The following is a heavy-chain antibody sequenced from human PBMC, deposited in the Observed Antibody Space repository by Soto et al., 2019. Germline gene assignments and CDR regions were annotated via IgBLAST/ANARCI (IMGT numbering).Heavy chain of an antibody. CDR1: GYTFTGYY. D-gene: IGHD3-22*01. J-gene: IGHJ4*02. Sequence: ASVKVSCKASGYTFTGYYMHWVRQAPGQGLEWMGWINPNSGGTNYSQKFQGRVTITRDTSASTAYMELSSLRSEDTAVYYCARGTNYYDSSVYYGYWGQGTLVTVSS. CDR2: INPNSGGT. V-gene: IGHV1-2*02. CDR3: ARGTNYYDSSVYYGY.